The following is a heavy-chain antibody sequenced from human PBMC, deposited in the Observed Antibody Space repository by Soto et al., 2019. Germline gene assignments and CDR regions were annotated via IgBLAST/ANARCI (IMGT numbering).Heavy chain of an antibody. D-gene: IGHD2-15*01. Sequence: PGGSLRLSCAASGFTFRTYSMSWVRQAPGKGLEWVSSISSTSKYIYCADSVKGRFTVSRDNAKNSLYLQMSSLRAEDTAVYFCAAFPKASGGSCYSDYWGQGTPVTVSS. CDR1: GFTFRTYS. CDR2: ISSTSKYI. J-gene: IGHJ4*02. CDR3: AAFPKASGGSCYSDY. V-gene: IGHV3-21*01.